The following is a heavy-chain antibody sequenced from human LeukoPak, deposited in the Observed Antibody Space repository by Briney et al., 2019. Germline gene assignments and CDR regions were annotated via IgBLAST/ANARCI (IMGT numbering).Heavy chain of an antibody. CDR1: GFTVSSND. V-gene: IGHV3-53*01. CDR2: FYSGGST. J-gene: IGHJ4*02. CDR3: ARYSGSYPYYLDY. D-gene: IGHD1-26*01. Sequence: GGSLRLSCAASGFTVSSNDMTWVRQVPGKGLEWVSVFYSGGSTYYADSVKGRFTISRDKSKNTLYLQMNSLRAEDTAVYYCARYSGSYPYYLDYWGQGTLVTVSS.